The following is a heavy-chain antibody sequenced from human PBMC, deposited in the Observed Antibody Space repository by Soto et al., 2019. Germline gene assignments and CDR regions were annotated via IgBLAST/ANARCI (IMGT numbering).Heavy chain of an antibody. CDR2: ISAYNGNT. CDR3: ARDLHGDPYY. Sequence: ASVKVSCEDSGYSFTSNGISWVRQAPGQGLEWMGWISAYNGNTNYVQKLQGRVTMTTDTSTSTAYMELRSLRSDDTAVYYCARDLHGDPYYWGQGTLVTVSS. D-gene: IGHD4-17*01. V-gene: IGHV1-18*01. CDR1: GYSFTSNG. J-gene: IGHJ4*02.